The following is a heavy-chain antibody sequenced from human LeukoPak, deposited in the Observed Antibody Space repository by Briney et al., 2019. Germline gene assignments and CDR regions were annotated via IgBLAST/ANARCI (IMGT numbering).Heavy chain of an antibody. J-gene: IGHJ4*02. V-gene: IGHV1-18*01. CDR3: AKHREPSGYNLSPFDY. CDR1: GYTFSSYG. Sequence: GASVKVSCKASGYTFSSYGITWVRQAPGQGLEWMGWISAYNGNTNLAQKLQGRVTLTTETSTSTAHMELRSLRSDDTAVYYCAKHREPSGYNLSPFDYWGQGTLVTVSS. CDR2: ISAYNGNT. D-gene: IGHD5-24*01.